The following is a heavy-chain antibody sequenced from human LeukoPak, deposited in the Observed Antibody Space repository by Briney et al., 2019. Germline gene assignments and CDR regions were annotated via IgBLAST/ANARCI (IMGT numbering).Heavy chain of an antibody. CDR1: GGTFSSYA. CDR2: IIPVFGTS. Sequence: SVKVSCKASGGTFSSYAISWVRQAPGQGLEWMGGIIPVFGTSNYAQKFQGRVTITADESTRTAYMELSSLRSEDTAVYYCARDDGGYSSSWYGYWGQGTLVTVSS. J-gene: IGHJ4*02. CDR3: ARDDGGYSSSWYGY. V-gene: IGHV1-69*01. D-gene: IGHD6-13*01.